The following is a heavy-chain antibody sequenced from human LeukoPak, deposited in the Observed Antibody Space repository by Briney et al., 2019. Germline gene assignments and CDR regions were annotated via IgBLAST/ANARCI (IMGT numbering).Heavy chain of an antibody. CDR3: VRVPEGDSRPCDS. V-gene: IGHV4-34*01. J-gene: IGHJ4*02. D-gene: IGHD2-21*01. CDR2: IDHGGGT. CDR1: GGSLSGYY. Sequence: SETLSLTCAVYGGSLSGYYWTFVRQTPGKGLEWIGEIDHGGGTGYHPSLKSRVSISIDTSRNQFSLRPSSVTAADTAVYYCVRVPEGDSRPCDSWGQGTLVTVSS.